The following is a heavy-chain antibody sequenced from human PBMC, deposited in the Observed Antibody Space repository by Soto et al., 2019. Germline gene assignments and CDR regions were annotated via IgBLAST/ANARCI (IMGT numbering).Heavy chain of an antibody. CDR3: VRVRGGGTYHFDY. Sequence: GGSLRLSCAASGFTFSDHYMDWVRQAPGKGLEWVGRTRNKANRYTTEYAASVKGRFTISRDDSKNLLYLQMNSLKTDDTAVYYCVRVRGGGTYHFDYWGQGTLVTVSS. D-gene: IGHD3-10*01. J-gene: IGHJ4*02. CDR2: TRNKANRYTT. V-gene: IGHV3-72*01. CDR1: GFTFSDHY.